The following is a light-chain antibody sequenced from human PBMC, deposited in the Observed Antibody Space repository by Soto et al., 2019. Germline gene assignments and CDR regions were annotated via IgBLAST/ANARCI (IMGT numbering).Light chain of an antibody. CDR2: GVS. J-gene: IGKJ5*01. CDR3: QQYGSSPRA. V-gene: IGKV3-20*01. CDR1: QSVGSTY. Sequence: EIVLTQSPGTLSLSPGERATLSCRASQSVGSTYLAWFQQKPGQAPRLLIYGVSYRATGIPDRFSGSGSGTDFTLTISRLEPEDFAVYYCQQYGSSPRAFGQGTRLEIK.